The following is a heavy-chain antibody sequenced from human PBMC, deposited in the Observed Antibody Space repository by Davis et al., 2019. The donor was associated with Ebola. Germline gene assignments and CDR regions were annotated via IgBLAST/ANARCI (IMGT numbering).Heavy chain of an antibody. V-gene: IGHV3-53*01. Sequence: PGGSLRLSCVASGFNFGTSYMNWVRQSPGKGLEWVSVISPDGKTYYADSMKGRFTIPRDNAKNSLYLQMNSLRAEDTAVYYCARDREPYSSFDAFDIWGQGTMVTVSS. CDR2: ISPDGKT. CDR3: ARDREPYSSFDAFDI. CDR1: GFNFGTSY. D-gene: IGHD6-6*01. J-gene: IGHJ3*02.